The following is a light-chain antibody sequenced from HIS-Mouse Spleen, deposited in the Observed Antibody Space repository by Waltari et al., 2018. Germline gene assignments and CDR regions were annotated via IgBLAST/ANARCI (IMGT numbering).Light chain of an antibody. CDR3: CSYAGSSFWV. Sequence: QSALTQPASVSGSPGQSITLSCTGTSSDVGSYNLVSWYQQPPGKAPKLMIYEGSKRPSGVSKRCSGSKAGNTASLTISGLQAEDEADYYCCSYAGSSFWVFGGGTKLTVL. CDR2: EGS. V-gene: IGLV2-23*01. CDR1: SSDVGSYNL. J-gene: IGLJ3*02.